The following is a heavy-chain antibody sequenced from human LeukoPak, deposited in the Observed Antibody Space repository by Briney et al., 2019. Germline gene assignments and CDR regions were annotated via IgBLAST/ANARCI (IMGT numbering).Heavy chain of an antibody. CDR1: GYIFTGYY. V-gene: IGHV1-2*02. CDR3: ARANECNSWNYHFDY. J-gene: IGHJ4*02. CDR2: INPNSGGT. D-gene: IGHD1-7*01. Sequence: EASVKVSCKASGYIFTGYYMHWVRQAPGQVLEWMGWINPNSGGTNYAQKFQGRVTMTRDTSISTAYMELSRLRSDDTAVYYCARANECNSWNYHFDYWGQGTLVTVSS.